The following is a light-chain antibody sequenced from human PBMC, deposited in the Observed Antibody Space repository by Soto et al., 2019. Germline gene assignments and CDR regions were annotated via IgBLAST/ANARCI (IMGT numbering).Light chain of an antibody. CDR2: DVI. CDR3: SSYTSSSTPL. J-gene: IGLJ2*01. CDR1: SSDIGGYNF. V-gene: IGLV2-14*03. Sequence: QSALTQPASVSGSPGQSITISCTGTSSDIGGYNFVSWYQQHPGKAPKLMIYDVITRPSGVSNRFSGSKSGNTASLTISGLQAEDEADYYCSSYTSSSTPLFGGGTKLTVL.